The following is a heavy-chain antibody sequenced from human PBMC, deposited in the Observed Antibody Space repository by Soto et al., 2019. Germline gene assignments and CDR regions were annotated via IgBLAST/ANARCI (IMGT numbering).Heavy chain of an antibody. CDR2: IHNSGRT. V-gene: IGHV4-30-4*01. D-gene: IGHD3-22*01. Sequence: QVQLQESGPGLVKPSQTLSLTCTVSGGSISSGDYYWSWIRQPPGKGLEWIGYIHNSGRTYYNPSLRSGLSRSVDTSKTQFSLKLTSVTAADTAVYYCARERLGADSSGDYWNYRDVWGQGTTVTVS. J-gene: IGHJ6*02. CDR1: GGSISSGDYY. CDR3: ARERLGADSSGDYWNYRDV.